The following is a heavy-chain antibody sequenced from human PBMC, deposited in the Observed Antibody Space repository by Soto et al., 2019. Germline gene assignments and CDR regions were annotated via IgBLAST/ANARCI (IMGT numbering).Heavy chain of an antibody. CDR3: ARGRHSGPIDY. J-gene: IGHJ4*02. V-gene: IGHV3-64*02. CDR2: ISSNGGST. D-gene: IGHD5-12*01. Sequence: EVQLVESGEGLVQPGGSLRLSCAASGFTFSSYAMHWVRQAPGKGLEYVSAISSNGGSTYYADSVKGRFTISRDNSKNPLYLQMGSLRAEDMAVYYCARGRHSGPIDYWGQGTLVTVSS. CDR1: GFTFSSYA.